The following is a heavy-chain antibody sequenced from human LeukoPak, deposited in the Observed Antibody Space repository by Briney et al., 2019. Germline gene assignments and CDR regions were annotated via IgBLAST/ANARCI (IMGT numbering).Heavy chain of an antibody. Sequence: ASVKVSCKASGYTFTSYDINWVRQATGQGLEWMGWMNPNSGNTGYAQKFQGRVTMTRNTSISTAYMELSSLRSEDTAVYYCASEYRLVGATGDWFDPWGQGTLVTVSS. V-gene: IGHV1-8*01. CDR2: MNPNSGNT. D-gene: IGHD1-26*01. J-gene: IGHJ5*02. CDR3: ASEYRLVGATGDWFDP. CDR1: GYTFTSYD.